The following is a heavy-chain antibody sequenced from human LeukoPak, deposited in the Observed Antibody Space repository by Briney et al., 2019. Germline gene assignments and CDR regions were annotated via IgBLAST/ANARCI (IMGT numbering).Heavy chain of an antibody. D-gene: IGHD3-16*02. CDR2: IRYDGSNK. Sequence: GGSLRLSCAASGFTFSSYGMHWVRQAPGKGLEWVAFIRYDGSNKYYADSVKGRFTISRDNSKNTLYLQMNSLRAEDTAVYYCAKVSGQFGGVIATGNYFDYWGQGTLVTVSS. J-gene: IGHJ4*02. CDR3: AKVSGQFGGVIATGNYFDY. CDR1: GFTFSSYG. V-gene: IGHV3-30*02.